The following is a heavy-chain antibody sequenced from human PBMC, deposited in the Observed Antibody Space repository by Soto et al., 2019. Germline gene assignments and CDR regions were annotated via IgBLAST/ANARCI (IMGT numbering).Heavy chain of an antibody. CDR2: VSPYNGNT. CDR3: ARVIAARPDYGMDV. V-gene: IGHV1-18*01. Sequence: GASVKVSCKTSGYTFTDHGLSWVRQAPGQGLEWLGWVSPYNGNTKYAQKFQGRVTMTTDTSTRTPYMELRSLRPDDTAVYYCARVIAARPDYGMDVWGQGTTVTVSS. D-gene: IGHD6-6*01. CDR1: GYTFTDHG. J-gene: IGHJ6*02.